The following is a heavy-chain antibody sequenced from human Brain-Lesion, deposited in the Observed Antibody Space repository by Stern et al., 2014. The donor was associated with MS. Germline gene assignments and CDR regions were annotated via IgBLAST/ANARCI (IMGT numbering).Heavy chain of an antibody. CDR1: GGSISSSSYY. CDR3: AKLWLGELPESPFDY. D-gene: IGHD3-10*01. CDR2: IYYRGST. Sequence: QVQLVESGPGLVKPSETLSLTCTVSGGSISSSSYYWGWIRQPPGKGLEWIGSIYYRGSTYYNPSLKSRVTISMDTPKNPFSLRLSSVTAADTAVYFCAKLWLGELPESPFDYWGQGTLVTVSS. V-gene: IGHV4-39*01. J-gene: IGHJ4*02.